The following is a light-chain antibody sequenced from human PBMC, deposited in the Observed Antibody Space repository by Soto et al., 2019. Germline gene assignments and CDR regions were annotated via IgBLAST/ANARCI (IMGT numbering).Light chain of an antibody. Sequence: IQMTQSPSSLSASVGDRVSITCRASQHINSFLNWYQQKPGEAPKLLIYAASRLQDGVPSRFSGSGSGTDFTLTSSSLQPEDFATYYCQQSYTTPRFTFGQGTKLEIK. CDR2: AAS. CDR1: QHINSF. CDR3: QQSYTTPRFT. J-gene: IGKJ2*01. V-gene: IGKV1-39*01.